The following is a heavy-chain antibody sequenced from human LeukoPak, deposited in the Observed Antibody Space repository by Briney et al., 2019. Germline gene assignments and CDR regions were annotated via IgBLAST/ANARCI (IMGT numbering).Heavy chain of an antibody. CDR3: AGGYYDSSVYFDY. D-gene: IGHD3-22*01. CDR1: GGSISRSSYY. J-gene: IGHJ4*02. Sequence: SETLSLTCTVSGGSISRSSYYWGWIRQTPGKGPEWIGSIYYGGSTYYNPSLKSRVTISVDTSKNQFSLKLSSVTAADTAVYYCAGGYYDSSVYFDYWGQGTLVTVSS. V-gene: IGHV4-39*01. CDR2: IYYGGST.